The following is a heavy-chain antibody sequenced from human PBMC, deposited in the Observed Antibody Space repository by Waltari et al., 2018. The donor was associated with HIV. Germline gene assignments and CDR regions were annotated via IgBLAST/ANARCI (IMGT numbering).Heavy chain of an antibody. Sequence: QLQLQESGPGLVKPSETLSLTCTVSGGSISSSSYYWGWIPQPPGKGLEWIGSIYYSGSTYYNPSLKSRVTISVDTSKNQFSLKLSSVTAADTAVYYCARVQGLITIFGVVHDSFDYWGQGTLVTVSS. CDR1: GGSISSSSYY. J-gene: IGHJ4*02. V-gene: IGHV4-39*07. CDR2: IYYSGST. CDR3: ARVQGLITIFGVVHDSFDY. D-gene: IGHD3-3*01.